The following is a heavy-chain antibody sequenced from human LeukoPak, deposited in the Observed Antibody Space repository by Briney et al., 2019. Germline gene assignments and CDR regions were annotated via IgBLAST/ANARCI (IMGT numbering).Heavy chain of an antibody. J-gene: IGHJ4*02. Sequence: SETLSLTCAVYGGSFSGYYWSWIRQPPGKGLEWIGEINHSGSTNYNPSLKSRVTISVDTSKSQFSLKLSSVTAADTAVYYCARGLKRGYSYGYLDYWGQGTLVTVSS. D-gene: IGHD5-18*01. CDR2: INHSGST. CDR1: GGSFSGYY. V-gene: IGHV4-34*01. CDR3: ARGLKRGYSYGYLDY.